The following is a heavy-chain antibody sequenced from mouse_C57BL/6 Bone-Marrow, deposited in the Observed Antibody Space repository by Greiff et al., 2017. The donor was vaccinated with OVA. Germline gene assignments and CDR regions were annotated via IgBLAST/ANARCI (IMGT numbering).Heavy chain of an antibody. J-gene: IGHJ4*01. D-gene: IGHD1-1*01. Sequence: VKLQQSGAELVRPGTSVKMSCKASGYTFTNYWIGWAKQRPGHGLEWIGDIYPGGGYTNYNEKFKGKATLTADKSSSTAYMQFSSLTSEDSAIYYCARSSYNYAMDYWGQGTSVTVSS. CDR1: GYTFTNYW. CDR3: ARSSYNYAMDY. V-gene: IGHV1-63*01. CDR2: IYPGGGYT.